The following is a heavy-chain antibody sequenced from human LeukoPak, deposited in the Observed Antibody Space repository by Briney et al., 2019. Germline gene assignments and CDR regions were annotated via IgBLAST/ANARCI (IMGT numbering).Heavy chain of an antibody. CDR3: AIPGAYSSSNAFDI. CDR2: IYSGGST. CDR1: GFTFSSYA. D-gene: IGHD6-13*01. V-gene: IGHV3-53*01. Sequence: GGSLRLSCAASGFTFSSYAMSWVRQAPGKGLEWVSVIYSGGSTYYADSVKGRFTISRDNSKNTLYLQMNSLRAEDTAVYYCAIPGAYSSSNAFDIWGQGTMVTVSS. J-gene: IGHJ3*02.